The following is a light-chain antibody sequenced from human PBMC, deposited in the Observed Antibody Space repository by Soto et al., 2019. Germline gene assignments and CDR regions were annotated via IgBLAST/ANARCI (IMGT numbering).Light chain of an antibody. Sequence: DIVMTASPASLSVSPGETATRSCRASQRVGINLAWYQHKPGQAPRLLISGASTRATGVPARFSGSGSGTEFALTISGLQSEDFTVYFCQQYNTRPQTFGQGTKVDIK. CDR3: QQYNTRPQT. CDR2: GAS. CDR1: QRVGIN. V-gene: IGKV3-15*01. J-gene: IGKJ1*01.